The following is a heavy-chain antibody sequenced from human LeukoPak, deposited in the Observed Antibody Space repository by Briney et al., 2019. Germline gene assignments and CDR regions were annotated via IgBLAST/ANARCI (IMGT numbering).Heavy chain of an antibody. V-gene: IGHV4-39*07. D-gene: IGHD3-10*01. CDR2: IYYSGST. J-gene: IGHJ5*02. Sequence: PSETLSLTCTVSGGSISSSSYYWGWIRQPPGEGLEWIGSIYYSGSTYYNPSLKSRVTISVDTSKNQFSLKLSSVTAADTAVYYCARGSGRGFDPWGQGTLVTVSS. CDR3: ARGSGRGFDP. CDR1: GGSISSSSYY.